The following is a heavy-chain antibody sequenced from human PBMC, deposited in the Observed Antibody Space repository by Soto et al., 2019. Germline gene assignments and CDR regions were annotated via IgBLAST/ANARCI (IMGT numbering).Heavy chain of an antibody. CDR3: ARGRVLRYFDWLLYGKQWVQEGFDY. D-gene: IGHD3-9*01. Sequence: QVQLVQSGAEVKKPGASVKVSCKASGYTFTSYGISWVRQAPGQGLEWMGWISAYNGNTGYAQKFQGRVTMTRNTSISTAYMELSSLRSEDTAVYYCARGRVLRYFDWLLYGKQWVQEGFDYWGQGTLVTVSS. V-gene: IGHV1-18*04. CDR2: ISAYNGNT. CDR1: GYTFTSYG. J-gene: IGHJ4*02.